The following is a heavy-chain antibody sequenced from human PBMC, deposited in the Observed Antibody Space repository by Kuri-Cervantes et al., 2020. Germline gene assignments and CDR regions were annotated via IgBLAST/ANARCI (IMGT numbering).Heavy chain of an antibody. V-gene: IGHV3-23*01. D-gene: IGHD1-26*01. CDR3: ARDVGKVAWDY. Sequence: GGSLRLCGVASGFTVSNYAMSWVRQAPGKGLEWVSSMSPSDGYPYYADSVKGRFTISRDNSKNTLFLQMNSLRAEDTAVYYCARDVGKVAWDYWGQGTLVTVSS. CDR2: MSPSDGYP. CDR1: GFTVSNYA. J-gene: IGHJ4*02.